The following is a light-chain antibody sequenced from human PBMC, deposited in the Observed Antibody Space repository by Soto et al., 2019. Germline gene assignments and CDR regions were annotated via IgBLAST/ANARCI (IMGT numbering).Light chain of an antibody. Sequence: DIQMTQSPSSLSAVVGDRVAITCRASRGIGDRLAWFQQKPGKAPQFLIQTASNLQSGVPSRFSGSGSGTEFILSINSLKPEDIATYYCLQVSSFPRTFGQGTKVEIK. V-gene: IGKV1-12*01. J-gene: IGKJ1*01. CDR2: TAS. CDR1: RGIGDR. CDR3: LQVSSFPRT.